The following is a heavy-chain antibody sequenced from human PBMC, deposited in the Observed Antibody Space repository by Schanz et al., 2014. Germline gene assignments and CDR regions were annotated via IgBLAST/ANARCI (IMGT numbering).Heavy chain of an antibody. Sequence: VQLVESGGGLVQPGGSLRLSCTASGFTFSSYSMNWVRQAPGKGLEWVAFINSDGTKRFYADSVKSRFTISRDNSRNTLYLQMNSLRAEDTAVYYCARKVVATIGGYYDNWGQGTLVTVSS. V-gene: IGHV3-33*08. CDR2: INSDGTKR. CDR3: ARKVVATIGGYYDN. CDR1: GFTFSSYS. D-gene: IGHD5-12*01. J-gene: IGHJ4*02.